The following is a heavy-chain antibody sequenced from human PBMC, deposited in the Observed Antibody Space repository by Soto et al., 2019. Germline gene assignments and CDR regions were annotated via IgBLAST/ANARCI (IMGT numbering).Heavy chain of an antibody. V-gene: IGHV1-69*01. CDR1: GGTFKSYV. CDR3: AIGLTGYSAVLHYYSAMDV. Sequence: QVQLVQSGAEVKKPGSSVKVSCKASGGTFKSYVFRWVRQAPGQGLEWMGGFIPHFGTPNYAQKFQGRVTMTAAESTGTLYRERSSLTSEDSAVYYCAIGLTGYSAVLHYYSAMDVWGKGTTVTVFS. J-gene: IGHJ6*04. D-gene: IGHD7-27*01. CDR2: FIPHFGTP.